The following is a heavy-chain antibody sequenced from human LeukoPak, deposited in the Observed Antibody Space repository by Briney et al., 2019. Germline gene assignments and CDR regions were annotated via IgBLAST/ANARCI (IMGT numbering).Heavy chain of an antibody. CDR1: GFILTNAW. CDR2: IKSKTDGGTT. D-gene: IGHD3-3*02. V-gene: IGHV3-15*01. CDR3: TSSSID. J-gene: IGHJ4*02. Sequence: GGSLRLSCAASGFILTNAWMNWVRQAPGKGLEWVGSIKSKTDGGTTDYAAPVKGRFTVSRDDSKKMLCLKMNSLKTEDTGVYYCTSSSIDWGQGTLVTVSS.